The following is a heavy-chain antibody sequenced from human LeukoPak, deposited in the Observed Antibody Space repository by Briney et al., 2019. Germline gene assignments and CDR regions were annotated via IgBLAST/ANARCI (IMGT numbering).Heavy chain of an antibody. CDR3: ARHLRSYYDY. V-gene: IGHV4-34*01. J-gene: IGHJ4*02. CDR2: INHSGST. Sequence: PSETLSLTCAVYGGSFSDYYWSWIRQPPGKGLEWIGEINHSGSTNYNPSLKSRVTISVDTSKNQFSLKLSSVTAADTAVYYCARHLRSYYDYWGQGTLVTVSS. CDR1: GGSFSDYY.